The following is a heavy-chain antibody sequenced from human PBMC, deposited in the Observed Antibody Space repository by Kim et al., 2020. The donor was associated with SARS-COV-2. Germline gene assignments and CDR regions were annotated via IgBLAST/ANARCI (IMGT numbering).Heavy chain of an antibody. CDR2: INPNSGGT. D-gene: IGHD3-10*01. V-gene: IGHV1-2*04. CDR1: GYTFTGYY. J-gene: IGHJ6*02. Sequence: ASVKVSCKASGYTFTGYYMHWVRQAPGQGLEWMGWINPNSGGTNYAQKFQGWVTMTRDTSISTAYMELSRLRSDDTAVYYCARDQGSVGYYYGSGSYYPIGMDVWGQGTTVTVSS. CDR3: ARDQGSVGYYYGSGSYYPIGMDV.